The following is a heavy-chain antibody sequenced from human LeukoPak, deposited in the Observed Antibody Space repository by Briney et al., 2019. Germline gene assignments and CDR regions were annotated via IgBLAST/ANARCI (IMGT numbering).Heavy chain of an antibody. Sequence: ETLSLTCTVSGGSISSSSYYWGWVRQAPGKGLEWVANMKQDGSEKYYVDSVKGRFTISRDNAKNSLYLQMNSLRAEDTAVYYCARDLGYGDLMDYWGQGTLVTVSS. CDR3: ARDLGYGDLMDY. V-gene: IGHV3-7*01. D-gene: IGHD4-17*01. CDR1: GGSISSSSYY. CDR2: MKQDGSEK. J-gene: IGHJ4*02.